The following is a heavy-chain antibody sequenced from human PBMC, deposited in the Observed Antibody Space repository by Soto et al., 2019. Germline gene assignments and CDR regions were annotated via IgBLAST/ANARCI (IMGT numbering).Heavy chain of an antibody. CDR3: AKDEAAAGLFDY. J-gene: IGHJ4*02. Sequence: SCKASGYTFTSYYMHWVRQAPGQGLEWVSAISGSGGSTYYADSVKGRFTISRDNSKNTLYLQMNSLRAEDTAVYYCAKDEAAAGLFDYWGQGTLVTVSS. V-gene: IGHV3-23*01. CDR1: GYTFTSYY. CDR2: ISGSGGST. D-gene: IGHD6-13*01.